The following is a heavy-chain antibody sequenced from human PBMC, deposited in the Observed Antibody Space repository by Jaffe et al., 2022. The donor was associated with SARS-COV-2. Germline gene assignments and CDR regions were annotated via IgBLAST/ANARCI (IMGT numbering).Heavy chain of an antibody. CDR3: ARRAGRVRSSAFFGHRGSLYYFDF. V-gene: IGHV4-34*01. Sequence: QVQLQQWGAGLLKPSETLSLTCAVYGGSFRDYYWSWIRQPPGKGLELIGEIHHSGSTNYNPSLQSRVAISVDTSKNQFSLKLTSVTAADTAFYYCARRAGRVRSSAFFGHRGSLYYFDFWGQGTLVTVSS. J-gene: IGHJ4*02. D-gene: IGHD3-22*01. CDR2: IHHSGST. CDR1: GGSFRDYY.